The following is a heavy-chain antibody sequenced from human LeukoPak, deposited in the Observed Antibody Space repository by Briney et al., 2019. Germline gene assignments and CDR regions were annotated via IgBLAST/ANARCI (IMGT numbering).Heavy chain of an antibody. Sequence: GESLRLSCAASGFTFSSYWMSWVRQAPGKGLEWVANIRQDGSEKYYVDSVKGRFTISRDNAKNSLYLQMNSLRAEDTAVYYCARDRPAATYYYYYGMDVWGQGTTVTVSS. D-gene: IGHD2-2*01. V-gene: IGHV3-7*01. CDR1: GFTFSSYW. CDR3: ARDRPAATYYYYYGMDV. CDR2: IRQDGSEK. J-gene: IGHJ6*02.